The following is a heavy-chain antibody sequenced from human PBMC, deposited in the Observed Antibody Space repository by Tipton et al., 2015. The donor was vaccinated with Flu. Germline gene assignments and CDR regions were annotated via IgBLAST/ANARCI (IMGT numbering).Heavy chain of an antibody. CDR1: GYSTSSGYY. CDR3: ARDHPYDFWSGYAFDI. CDR2: IYHSGST. D-gene: IGHD3-3*01. J-gene: IGHJ3*02. Sequence: LSLTCTVSGYSTSSGYYWGWIRQPPGKGLEWIGSIYHSGSTYYNPSLKSRVTISVDTSKNQFSLKLSSVTAADTAVYYCARDHPYDFWSGYAFDIWGQGTMVTVSS. V-gene: IGHV4-38-2*02.